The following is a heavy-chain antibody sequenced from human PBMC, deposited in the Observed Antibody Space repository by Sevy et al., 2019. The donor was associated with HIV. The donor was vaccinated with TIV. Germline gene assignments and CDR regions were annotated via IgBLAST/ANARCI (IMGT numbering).Heavy chain of an antibody. J-gene: IGHJ4*02. D-gene: IGHD3-10*01. CDR3: ARDLVRTEDY. CDR1: GFTFSSYW. V-gene: IGHV3-7*01. CDR2: IKQDGSEK. Sequence: GGSLRLSCAASGFTFSSYWMSWVRQAPGKGLEWVANIKQDGSEKDYVDSVRGRFTIARDNAKNSLYLQMNSLRVEDTAVYYCARDLVRTEDYWGQGTLVTVSS.